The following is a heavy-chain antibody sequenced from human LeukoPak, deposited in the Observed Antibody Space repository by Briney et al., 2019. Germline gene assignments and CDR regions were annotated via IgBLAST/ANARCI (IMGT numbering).Heavy chain of an antibody. CDR1: GFTFSSYA. V-gene: IGHV3-30*04. CDR3: ARDRGSSGYFDY. J-gene: IGHJ4*02. D-gene: IGHD3-22*01. Sequence: RGSLRLSCAASGFTFSSYAMHWVRQAPGKGLEWVAVISYDGSNKYYADSVKGRFTISRDNSKNTLYLQMNSLRAEDTAVYYCARDRGSSGYFDYWGQGTLVTVSS. CDR2: ISYDGSNK.